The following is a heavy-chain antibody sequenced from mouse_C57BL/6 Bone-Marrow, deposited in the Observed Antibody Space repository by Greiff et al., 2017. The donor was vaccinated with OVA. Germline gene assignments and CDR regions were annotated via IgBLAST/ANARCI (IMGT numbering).Heavy chain of an antibody. D-gene: IGHD1-1*01. Sequence: VQLQQSGAELVRPGASVTLSCKASGYTFTDYEMHWVKQTPVHGLEWIGAIDPETGGTAYNEQFKGKATLTVDQSSSTAYMLLSRLASEVSAVYFCARNGFYYYSSSPYYAMDYWGQGTSVTVSS. V-gene: IGHV1-15*01. CDR2: IDPETGGT. CDR3: ARNGFYYYSSSPYYAMDY. CDR1: GYTFTDYE. J-gene: IGHJ4*01.